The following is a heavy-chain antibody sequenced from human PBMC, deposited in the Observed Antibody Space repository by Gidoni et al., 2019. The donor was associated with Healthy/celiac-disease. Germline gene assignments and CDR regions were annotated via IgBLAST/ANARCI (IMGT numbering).Heavy chain of an antibody. CDR3: AGGENIVVVTAIHNWFDP. J-gene: IGHJ5*02. CDR2: IIPIFGTA. V-gene: IGHV1-69*01. Sequence: QVQLVQSGAEVKKPGSSVKVSCKAAGGTFSSYATSWVRQAPGQGLEWMGGIIPIFGTANYAQQFQGRVTITADESTSTAYMELSSLRSEDTAVYYCAGGENIVVVTAIHNWFDPWGQGTLVTVSS. CDR1: GGTFSSYA. D-gene: IGHD2-21*02.